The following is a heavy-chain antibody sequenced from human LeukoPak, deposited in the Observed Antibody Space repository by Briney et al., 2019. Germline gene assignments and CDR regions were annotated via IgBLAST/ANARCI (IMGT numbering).Heavy chain of an antibody. Sequence: PGGSLRLSCVGSGFAFGVHAMRWVRQAPGKGPEWVATIGSGADLFYAESVKGRFTISRDDPRNTVWLQMNSLRAEDTPLYYCAKDWTPHNRVYDCLDAWGQETQVTVSS. D-gene: IGHD3-16*01. J-gene: IGHJ5*02. CDR2: IGSGADL. V-gene: IGHV3-23*01. CDR1: GFAFGVHA. CDR3: AKDWTPHNRVYDCLDA.